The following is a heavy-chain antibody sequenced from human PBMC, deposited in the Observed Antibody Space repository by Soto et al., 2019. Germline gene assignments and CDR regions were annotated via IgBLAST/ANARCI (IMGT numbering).Heavy chain of an antibody. CDR1: GGSISSGDYY. CDR3: AIARPDVARLAP. Sequence: QVQLQESGPGLVKPSQTLSLTCTVSGGSISSGDYYWSWIRQPPGKGLEWIGYIYHSGSTYYNPSLKGRVTISVNTSTHHFAMKLSSATAADTAVYYCAIARPDVARLAPWGPGTVVSVSS. D-gene: IGHD6-6*01. J-gene: IGHJ5*02. V-gene: IGHV4-30-4*01. CDR2: IYHSGST.